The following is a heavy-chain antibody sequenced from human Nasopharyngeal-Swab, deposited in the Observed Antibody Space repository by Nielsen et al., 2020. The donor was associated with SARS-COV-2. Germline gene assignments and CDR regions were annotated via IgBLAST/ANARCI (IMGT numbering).Heavy chain of an antibody. J-gene: IGHJ4*02. Sequence: GEFLRPSWPPSGSTFSSIWMRWARPPHTKGRGWVANIKEDGSEKYYVDSVKGRFTISRDNAKKSLYLQMKSLRAEDPAVYYCAGGNSADHWGQGTLVTVSS. V-gene: IGHV3-7*03. D-gene: IGHD4-23*01. CDR1: GSTFSSIW. CDR2: IKEDGSEK. CDR3: AGGNSADH.